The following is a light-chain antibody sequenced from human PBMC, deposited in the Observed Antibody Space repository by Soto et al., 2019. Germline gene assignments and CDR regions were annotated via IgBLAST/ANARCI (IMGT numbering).Light chain of an antibody. Sequence: DIQMTQSPTSLSASVGDRVTITCRASQSISSKLNWYQQKPGKVPNLLIYDASSLQSGVPSRFNGSGSGTDFTLTISRLQPEDFATYYCQHLNNYPPFTFGPGTKVDLE. CDR1: QSISSK. J-gene: IGKJ3*01. CDR2: DAS. V-gene: IGKV1-39*01. CDR3: QHLNNYPPFT.